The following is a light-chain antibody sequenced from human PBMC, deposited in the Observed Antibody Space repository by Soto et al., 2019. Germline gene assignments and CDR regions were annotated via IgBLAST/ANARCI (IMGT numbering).Light chain of an antibody. CDR3: QSYDSRVTGYV. CDR2: DNT. Sequence: QSVLTQPPSVSAAPGQNVTISCSGTSSTIGTNSVSWYRHVPGTAPKLLIYDNTKRPSGIPDPFSGFKSATSVTLAITGLQTEDEADYYCQSYDSRVTGYVFGTGTKVTV. CDR1: SSTIGTNS. V-gene: IGLV1-51*01. J-gene: IGLJ1*01.